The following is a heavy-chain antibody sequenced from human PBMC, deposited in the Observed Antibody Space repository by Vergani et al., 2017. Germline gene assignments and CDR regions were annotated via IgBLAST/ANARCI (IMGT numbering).Heavy chain of an antibody. V-gene: IGHV2-5*01. CDR3: ERLSKHCGDCVGDSMFDP. CDR1: GFSLDTGGVG. Sequence: QITLKESGPTLIKPTQNLTLTCTFSGFSLDTGGVGVGWIRQPPGKGLEWVALIYWNDDKRYSSSLKPRLILTKDTSKNQVVLTLTNVVPADTATYYCERLSKHCGDCVGDSMFDPWGQGTLVTVSS. CDR2: IYWNDDK. D-gene: IGHD4-17*01. J-gene: IGHJ5*02.